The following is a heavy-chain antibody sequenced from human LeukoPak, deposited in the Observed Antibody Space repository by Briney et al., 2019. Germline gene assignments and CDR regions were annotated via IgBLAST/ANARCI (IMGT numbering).Heavy chain of an antibody. Sequence: SETLSLTCTVSGGSISSGSYYWSWIRQPAGKGLEWIGRIYTSGSTNYNPSLKSRVTISVDTSKNQFSLKLSSVTAADTAVSYCARGDYDSSGYYLGFDYWGQGTLVTVSS. J-gene: IGHJ4*02. D-gene: IGHD3-22*01. CDR3: ARGDYDSSGYYLGFDY. CDR1: GGSISSGSYY. CDR2: IYTSGST. V-gene: IGHV4-61*02.